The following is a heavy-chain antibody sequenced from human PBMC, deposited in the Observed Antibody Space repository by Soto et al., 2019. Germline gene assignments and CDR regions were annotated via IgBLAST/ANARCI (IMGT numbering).Heavy chain of an antibody. CDR2: INHSGST. V-gene: IGHV4-34*01. CDR1: GGSFSGYY. D-gene: IGHD5-18*01. Sequence: SETLSLTCAVDGGSFSGYYWSWIRQPPGKGLEWIGEINHSGSTNYNPSLKSRVTISVDTSKSQFSLKLSSVTAADTAVYYCARGMVNYFDYWGQGTLVTVSS. J-gene: IGHJ4*02. CDR3: ARGMVNYFDY.